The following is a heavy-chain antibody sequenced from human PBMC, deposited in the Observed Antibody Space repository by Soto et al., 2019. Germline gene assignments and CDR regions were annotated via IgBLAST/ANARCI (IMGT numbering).Heavy chain of an antibody. V-gene: IGHV3-74*01. Sequence: SLRPSRASSGSTFSHYWMHRGRQATGKRLVWLARGNPEGTITTKGVSLKDRFTIYRENDRNTLYLQMNSMGVEDTVLYYSSYDTFCDNVFWGQGSPVAVSS. CDR2: GNPEGTIT. CDR3: SYDTFCDNVF. CDR1: GSTFSHYW. D-gene: IGHD3-9*01. J-gene: IGHJ4*02.